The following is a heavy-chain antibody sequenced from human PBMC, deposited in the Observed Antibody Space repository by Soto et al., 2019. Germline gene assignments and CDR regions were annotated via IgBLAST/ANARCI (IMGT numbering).Heavy chain of an antibody. J-gene: IGHJ4*02. CDR1: GGSISSGGYP. V-gene: IGHV4-30-2*01. D-gene: IGHD2-15*01. Sequence: QLQLQESGSGLVKPSQTLSVTCAVSGGSISSGGYPWTWIRQPPGKGLEWIGYVYDSGITYYNPSLKSRVTISVDASKNQFSLKLSSVTAADTAVYYCARGRYCSGGSCYQDYWGQGTLVTVSS. CDR3: ARGRYCSGGSCYQDY. CDR2: VYDSGIT.